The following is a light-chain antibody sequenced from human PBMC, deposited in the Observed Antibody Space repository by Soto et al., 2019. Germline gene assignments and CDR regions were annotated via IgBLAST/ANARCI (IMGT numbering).Light chain of an antibody. J-gene: IGKJ1*01. CDR3: QQLNSYPWT. Sequence: DIQLTQSPSFLSASVGDRVTITCRASQGISSYLAWYQQKPGKVPKLLIYAASTLQSGVPSRFSGSGSGTEFPLTISSLQPEDFATYYCQQLNSYPWTFGQGTKVEIK. V-gene: IGKV1-9*01. CDR2: AAS. CDR1: QGISSY.